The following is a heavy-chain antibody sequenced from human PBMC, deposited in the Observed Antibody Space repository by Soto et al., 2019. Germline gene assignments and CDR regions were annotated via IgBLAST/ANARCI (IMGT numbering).Heavy chain of an antibody. Sequence: GGSLRLSCAASGFTFSDYYMSWIRQAPGKGLEWVSYISSSSSYTNYADSVKGRFTISRDNAKNSLYLQMNSLRAEDTAVYYCGRDRIAVAGTGSYYYGMDVWGQGTTVTVSS. V-gene: IGHV3-11*06. D-gene: IGHD6-19*01. CDR1: GFTFSDYY. J-gene: IGHJ6*02. CDR3: GRDRIAVAGTGSYYYGMDV. CDR2: ISSSSSYT.